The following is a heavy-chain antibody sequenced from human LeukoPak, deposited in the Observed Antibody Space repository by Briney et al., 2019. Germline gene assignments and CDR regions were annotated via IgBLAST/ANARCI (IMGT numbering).Heavy chain of an antibody. CDR1: GGSISSGGYY. V-gene: IGHV4-31*03. CDR3: ARSEYYDSSGYSFFDY. J-gene: IGHJ4*02. CDR2: IYYSGST. D-gene: IGHD3-22*01. Sequence: SETLSLTCTVSGGSISSGGYYWSWIRQHPGKGLEWIGYIYYSGSTYYNPSLKSRVTISVDTSKNQFSLKLSSVTAADTAAYYCARSEYYDSSGYSFFDYWGQGTLVTVSS.